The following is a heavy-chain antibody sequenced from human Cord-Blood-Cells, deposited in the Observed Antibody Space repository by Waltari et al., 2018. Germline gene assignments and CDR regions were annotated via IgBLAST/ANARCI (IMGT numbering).Heavy chain of an antibody. CDR2: IKSKTDGGTT. CDR3: TTTGSYSGSY. CDR1: GFTCSNRW. J-gene: IGHJ4*02. D-gene: IGHD1-26*01. V-gene: IGHV3-15*01. Sequence: EVQLVESGGGLVKPGGSLGLSCAAPGFTCSNRWMRWVPQAPGKGLEWVGRIKSKTDGGTTDYAAPVKGRFTISRDDSKNTLYLQMNSLKTEDTAVYYCTTTGSYSGSYWGQGTLVTVSS.